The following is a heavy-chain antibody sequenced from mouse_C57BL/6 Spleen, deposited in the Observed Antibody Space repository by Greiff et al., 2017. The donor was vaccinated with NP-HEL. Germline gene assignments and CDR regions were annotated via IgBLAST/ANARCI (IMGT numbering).Heavy chain of an antibody. Sequence: QVQLQQPGAELVKPGASVKLSCKASGYTFTSYWMHWVKQRPGQGLEWIGMIHPNSGSTNYNEKFKSKATLTVDKSSSTAYMQLSSLTSEDSAVYYCARDYGRGYFDVWGTGTTVTVSS. J-gene: IGHJ1*03. V-gene: IGHV1-64*01. CDR3: ARDYGRGYFDV. CDR2: IHPNSGST. D-gene: IGHD1-1*01. CDR1: GYTFTSYW.